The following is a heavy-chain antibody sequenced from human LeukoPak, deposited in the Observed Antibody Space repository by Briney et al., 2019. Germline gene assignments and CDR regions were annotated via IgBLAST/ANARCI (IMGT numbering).Heavy chain of an antibody. V-gene: IGHV1-18*01. CDR1: GYTFTSYG. J-gene: IGHJ4*02. CDR3: ATGPPCRSCGGSGSSYKGPRTLNY. Sequence: VASVKVSCKASGYTFTSYGISWVRQAPGQGLEWMGWISAYNGNTNYAQKLQGRVTMTTDTSTSTAYMELRSLRSDDTAVYYCATGPPCRSCGGSGSSYKGPRTLNYWGQGTLVTVSS. CDR2: ISAYNGNT. D-gene: IGHD3-10*01.